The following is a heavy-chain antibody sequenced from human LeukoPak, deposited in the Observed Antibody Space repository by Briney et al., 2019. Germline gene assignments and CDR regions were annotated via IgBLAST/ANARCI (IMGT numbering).Heavy chain of an antibody. CDR1: GFTFSSYE. J-gene: IGHJ6*02. CDR2: ISSSGSTI. D-gene: IGHD6-13*01. Sequence: GGSLRLSCEASGFTFSSYEMNWVRQAPGKGLEWVSYISSSGSTIYYADSVKGRFTISRDNAKNSLYLQMNSLRAEDTAVYYCAREYSSSWYSDYYYGMDVWGQGTTVTVSS. CDR3: AREYSSSWYSDYYYGMDV. V-gene: IGHV3-48*03.